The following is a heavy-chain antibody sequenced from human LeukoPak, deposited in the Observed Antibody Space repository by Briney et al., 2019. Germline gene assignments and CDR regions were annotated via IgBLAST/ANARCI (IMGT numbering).Heavy chain of an antibody. D-gene: IGHD6-13*01. CDR3: AREPSAPRPFDY. V-gene: IGHV1-2*02. CDR2: INPNSGGT. Sequence: AASVKVSYKASGYTFTGYYMHWVRQAPGQGLEWMGWINPNSGGTNYAQKFQGRVTMTRDTSISTAYMELSSLRSEDTAVYYCAREPSAPRPFDYWGQGTLVTVSS. CDR1: GYTFTGYY. J-gene: IGHJ4*02.